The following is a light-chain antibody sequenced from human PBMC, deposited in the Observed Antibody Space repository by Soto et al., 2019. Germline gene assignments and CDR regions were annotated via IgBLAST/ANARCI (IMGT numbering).Light chain of an antibody. J-gene: IGKJ1*01. CDR2: GAS. CDR3: QQYSISPRT. CDR1: QSVSSY. Sequence: EIVLTQSPGILSLSPGERATLSCRASQSVSSYLAWYQHKPGQAPRLLIYGASNRATGIPDRFSGSGSGTDFTLTISRLEPEDFAVYYCQQYSISPRTFGQRTKVEIK. V-gene: IGKV3-20*01.